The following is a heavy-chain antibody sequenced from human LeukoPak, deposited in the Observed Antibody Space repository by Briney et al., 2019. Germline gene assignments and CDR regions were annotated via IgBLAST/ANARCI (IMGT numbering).Heavy chain of an antibody. V-gene: IGHV1-69*04. D-gene: IGHD3-9*01. CDR3: ARGREFDWLSSRFDP. Sequence: GSSVSVSCKASGGTFSSYAISWVRQAPGQGLEWMGRSIPILGIANYAQKFQGRVTITADKSTITAYMEVSSLPSDDTAVYYCARGREFDWLSSRFDPWGQGTLVTVSS. J-gene: IGHJ5*02. CDR2: SIPILGIA. CDR1: GGTFSSYA.